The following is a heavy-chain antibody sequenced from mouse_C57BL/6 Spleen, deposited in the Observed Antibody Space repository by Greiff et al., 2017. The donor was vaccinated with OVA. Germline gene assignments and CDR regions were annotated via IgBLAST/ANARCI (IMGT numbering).Heavy chain of an antibody. D-gene: IGHD1-1*01. CDR1: GFTFTDYY. CDR3: ARYLNYYGSSYGYAMDY. CDR2: IRNKGNGYTT. V-gene: IGHV7-3*01. J-gene: IGHJ4*01. Sequence: EVQVVESGGGLVQPGGSLRLSCAASGFTFTDYYLSWVRQPPGTALEWLCFIRNKGNGYTTAYSASVKGRFTISRDNSQIILYLQMNALRAEDSATYYCARYLNYYGSSYGYAMDYWGQGTSVTVSS.